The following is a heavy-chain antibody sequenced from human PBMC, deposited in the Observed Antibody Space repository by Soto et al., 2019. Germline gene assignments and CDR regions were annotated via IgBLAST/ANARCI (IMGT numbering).Heavy chain of an antibody. J-gene: IGHJ6*02. CDR1: GFTFSSYG. V-gene: IGHV3-30*18. D-gene: IGHD3-3*01. CDR3: AKSPSGGVVQTGV. Sequence: GGSLRLSCAASGFTFSSYGMHWVRQAPGKGLEWVAVISYDGSNKYYADSVKGRFTISRDNSKNTLYLQMNSLRAEDTAVYYCAKSPSGGVVQTGVWGQGTTVTVSS. CDR2: ISYDGSNK.